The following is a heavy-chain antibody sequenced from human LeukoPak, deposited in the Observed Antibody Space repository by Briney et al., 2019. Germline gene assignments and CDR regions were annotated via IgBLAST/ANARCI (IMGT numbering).Heavy chain of an antibody. D-gene: IGHD2-15*01. CDR3: ARGRLGYCSGGSCYFDY. J-gene: IGHJ4*02. CDR1: GGSISSGSYY. CDR2: IYTSGST. Sequence: PSETLSLTCTVSGGSISSGSYYWSWIRQPAGKGLEWIGRIYTSGSTNYNPSLKSRVTISVDTSKNQFSLKLSSVTAADTAVYYCARGRLGYCSGGSCYFDYWGQGTLVTVSS. V-gene: IGHV4-61*02.